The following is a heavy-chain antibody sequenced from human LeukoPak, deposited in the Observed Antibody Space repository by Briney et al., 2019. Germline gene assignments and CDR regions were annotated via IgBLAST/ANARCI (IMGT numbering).Heavy chain of an antibody. CDR1: GYTFTSYY. Sequence: ASVKVSCEASGYTFTSYYMHWVRQAPGQGLEWMGIINPSGGSTSYAQKFQGRVTMTRDTSTSTVYMELSSLRSEDTAVYYCARDWGLIAAAGTDYYYGMDVWGQGTTVTVSS. D-gene: IGHD6-13*01. CDR3: ARDWGLIAAAGTDYYYGMDV. CDR2: INPSGGST. J-gene: IGHJ6*02. V-gene: IGHV1-46*01.